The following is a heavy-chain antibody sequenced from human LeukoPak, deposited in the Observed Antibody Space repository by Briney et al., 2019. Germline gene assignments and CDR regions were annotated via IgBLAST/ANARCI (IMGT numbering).Heavy chain of an antibody. J-gene: IGHJ6*03. D-gene: IGHD3-10*01. CDR1: GGTFSSYA. Sequence: ASVKVSCKASGGTFSSYAISWVRQAPGQGLEWMGGIIPIFGTANYAQKLQGRVTITTDESTSTAYMELSSLRSEDTAVYYCARATYYYGSGSYYSASVYYYYYYMDVWGKGTTVTVSS. CDR3: ARATYYYGSGSYYSASVYYYYYYMDV. CDR2: IIPIFGTA. V-gene: IGHV1-69*05.